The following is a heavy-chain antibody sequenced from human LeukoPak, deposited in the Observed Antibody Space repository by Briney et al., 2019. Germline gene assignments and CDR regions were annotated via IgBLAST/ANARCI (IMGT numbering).Heavy chain of an antibody. D-gene: IGHD3-10*01. J-gene: IGHJ3*02. CDR3: AMSAKGTSGGAFDI. V-gene: IGHV3-74*01. Sequence: QPGGSLRLSCAASGFTFSSYWMHWVRQAPGKGLVWVSRINSDGSSTSYADSVKGRFTISRDNAKNTLYLQMNSLRAEDTAVYYCAMSAKGTSGGAFDIWGQGTMVTVSS. CDR1: GFTFSSYW. CDR2: INSDGSST.